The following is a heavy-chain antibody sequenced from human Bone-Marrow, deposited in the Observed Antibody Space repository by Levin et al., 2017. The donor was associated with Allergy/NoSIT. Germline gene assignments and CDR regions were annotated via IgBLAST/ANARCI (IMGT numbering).Heavy chain of an antibody. CDR2: INPNTGDT. CDR1: GYSFSDYY. D-gene: IGHD2-21*02. J-gene: IGHJ5*02. CDR3: ARGHFVVLTAIPAHNWFAP. V-gene: IGHV1-2*02. Sequence: KPGESLKISCKASGYSFSDYYMNWVRQAPGQGLEWMGWINPNTGDTKYAQKFQGRVTMTGDTSINTAYMEMSSLTSDDSALYYCARGHFVVLTAIPAHNWFAPWGQGTLVTVSS.